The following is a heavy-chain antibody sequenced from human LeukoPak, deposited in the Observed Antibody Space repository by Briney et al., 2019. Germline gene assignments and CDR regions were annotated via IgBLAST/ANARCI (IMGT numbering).Heavy chain of an antibody. Sequence: SETLSLTCAVYGGSFSAYYWSVIRQPPGKGLEWIGEINNSGSINYNPSLKSRVTTSVDTSKNQFSLKLSSVTAADTAVYYCAMVVWGSYFDYWGQGTLVTVSS. D-gene: IGHD3-16*01. CDR1: GGSFSAYY. V-gene: IGHV4-34*01. CDR2: INNSGSI. CDR3: AMVVWGSYFDY. J-gene: IGHJ4*02.